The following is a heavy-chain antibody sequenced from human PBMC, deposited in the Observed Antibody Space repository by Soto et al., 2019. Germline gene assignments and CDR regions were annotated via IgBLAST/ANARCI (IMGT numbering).Heavy chain of an antibody. J-gene: IGHJ6*02. CDR1: GYSFTSYW. D-gene: IGHD2-15*01. CDR3: ARQGLYCSGGSCYPAGYYYYGMDV. V-gene: IGHV5-10-1*01. CDR2: IDPSDSYT. Sequence: GESLKISCKGSGYSFTSYWISWVRQMPGKGLEWMGRIDPSDSYTNYSPYFQGHVTISADKSISTAYLQWSSLKASDTAMYYCARQGLYCSGGSCYPAGYYYYGMDVWGQGTTVTVSS.